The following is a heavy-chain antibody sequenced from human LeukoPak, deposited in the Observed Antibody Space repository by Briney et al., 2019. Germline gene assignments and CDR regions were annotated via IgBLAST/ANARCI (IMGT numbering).Heavy chain of an antibody. D-gene: IGHD3-22*01. CDR3: ARDSRSSGTL. J-gene: IGHJ3*01. CDR2: IYYSGST. V-gene: IGHV4-31*03. CDR1: GGSISSGGYY. Sequence: SETLSLTCTVSGGSISSGGYYWSWIRQHPGKGLEWIGYIYYSGSTYYNPSLKSRVTISVDTSKNQFSLKLSSVTAADTAVYYCARDSRSSGTLWDQGTMVTVSS.